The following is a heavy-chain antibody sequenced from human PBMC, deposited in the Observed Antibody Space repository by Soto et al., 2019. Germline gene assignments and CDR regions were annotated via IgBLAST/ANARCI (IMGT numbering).Heavy chain of an antibody. Sequence: KLSETLSLTCTVSGGSFRGYYWGWVRQPPGKGLEWIGEINHSGSSNYHPSLKSRVTISVATSKNQFSLTVNSVTPADTAVYYCARGALIVVVPAAIDYFECWGKGNMVIVSS. J-gene: IGHJ4*02. D-gene: IGHD2-2*02. V-gene: IGHV4-34*01. CDR2: INHSGSS. CDR1: GGSFRGYY. CDR3: ARGALIVVVPAAIDYFEC.